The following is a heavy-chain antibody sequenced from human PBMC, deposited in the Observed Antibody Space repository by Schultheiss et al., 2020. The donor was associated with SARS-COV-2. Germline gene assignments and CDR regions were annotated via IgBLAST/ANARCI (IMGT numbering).Heavy chain of an antibody. CDR2: INHSGST. CDR3: ARRQGSSGWYEYFDY. Sequence: SETLSLTCTVSGGSISSGDYYWSWIRQSPGRGLEWIGEINHSGSTNYNPSLKSRVTISVDTSKNQFSLKLSSVTAADTAVYYCARRQGSSGWYEYFDYWGQGTLVTVSS. CDR1: GGSISSGDYY. J-gene: IGHJ4*02. D-gene: IGHD6-19*01. V-gene: IGHV4-30-4*01.